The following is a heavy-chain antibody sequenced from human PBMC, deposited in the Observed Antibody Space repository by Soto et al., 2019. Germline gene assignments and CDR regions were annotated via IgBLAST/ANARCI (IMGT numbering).Heavy chain of an antibody. CDR2: IFYSGST. CDR1: GGSISSYY. D-gene: IGHD3-16*01. V-gene: IGHV4-59*08. Sequence: QVQLQEPGPGLVKPSETLSLTCTVSGGSISSYYWSWIRQPPGKGLEWIGYIFYSGSTNYNPSLKSRVTISVDTSKNQFSLKLNSVTAADTAVYYCARFYGLDAFDFWGHGTMVTVSS. CDR3: ARFYGLDAFDF. J-gene: IGHJ3*01.